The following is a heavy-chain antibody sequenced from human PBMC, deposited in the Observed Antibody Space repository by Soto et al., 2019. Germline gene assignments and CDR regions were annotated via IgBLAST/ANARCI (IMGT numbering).Heavy chain of an antibody. Sequence: SETLSLTCTVSGGSISSSGYYWGWIRQPPGEGLEWIGNIYFGGSTYYNPSPKSRVTISVDTSKNQFSLRLNSVTAADTAVYYCARLYYYDSSGDYGTNWFDPWGQGTPVTVSS. J-gene: IGHJ5*02. CDR3: ARLYYYDSSGDYGTNWFDP. CDR1: GGSISSSGYY. D-gene: IGHD3-22*01. V-gene: IGHV4-39*01. CDR2: IYFGGST.